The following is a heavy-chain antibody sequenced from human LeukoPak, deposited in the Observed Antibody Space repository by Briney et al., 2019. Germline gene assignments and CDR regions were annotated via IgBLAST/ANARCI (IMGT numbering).Heavy chain of an antibody. CDR1: GGSISSYY. Sequence: SETLSLTCAVYGGSISSYYWSWIRQPPGKGLEWIGYIYYSGSTNYSPSLKSRVTISVDTSKNQFSLKLSSVTAADTAVYYCARVYGSGTGPDYWGQGTLVTVSS. CDR2: IYYSGST. D-gene: IGHD3-10*01. J-gene: IGHJ4*02. V-gene: IGHV4-59*01. CDR3: ARVYGSGTGPDY.